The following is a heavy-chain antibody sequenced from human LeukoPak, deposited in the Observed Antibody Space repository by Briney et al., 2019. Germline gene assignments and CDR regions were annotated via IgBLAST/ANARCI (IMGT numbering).Heavy chain of an antibody. J-gene: IGHJ4*02. CDR1: GYTFTSYY. V-gene: IGHV1-46*01. CDR3: ASSRTTGYSNYVDY. Sequence: GASVKVSCKASGYTFTSYYMHWVRQAPGQGLEWMGIINPSGGSTNYAQKFQGRVTITTDESTSTAYMELSSLRSEDTAVYYCASSRTTGYSNYVDYWGQGTLVTVSS. D-gene: IGHD5-18*01. CDR2: INPSGGST.